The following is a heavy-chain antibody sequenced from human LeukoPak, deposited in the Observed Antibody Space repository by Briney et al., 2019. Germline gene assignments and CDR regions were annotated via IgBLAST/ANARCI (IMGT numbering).Heavy chain of an antibody. J-gene: IGHJ4*02. V-gene: IGHV3-48*01. D-gene: IGHD3-10*01. CDR3: ARESGLLWFGELWAPPDY. CDR1: GFTFSSYS. CDR2: ISSSSSTI. Sequence: PGGALRVSCAASGFTFSSYSMNWVRQAPGKGLEWVSYISSSSSTIYYADSVKGRFTISRDNAKNSLYLQMNSLRVEDTAVYYCARESGLLWFGELWAPPDYWGQGTLVTVSS.